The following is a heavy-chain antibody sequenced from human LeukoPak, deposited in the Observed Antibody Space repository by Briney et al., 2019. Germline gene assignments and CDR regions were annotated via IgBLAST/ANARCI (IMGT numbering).Heavy chain of an antibody. CDR1: GFIFSNYA. CDR2: ISGSGGNT. Sequence: GGSLRLSCAASGFIFSNYAMNWVRQAPGKGLKWVSSISGSGGNTYYADSVKGRFTISRDNSKNTVYLQMNSLRVEDTALYYCVRSLDYWGQGTLVTVSS. J-gene: IGHJ4*02. V-gene: IGHV3-23*01. CDR3: VRSLDY.